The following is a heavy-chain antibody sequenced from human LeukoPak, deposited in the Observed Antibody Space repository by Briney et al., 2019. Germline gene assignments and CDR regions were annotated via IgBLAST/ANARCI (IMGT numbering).Heavy chain of an antibody. V-gene: IGHV1-8*03. CDR3: ARWQYQLLFYGYMDV. CDR1: GYTFTSYD. CDR2: MNPNSGNT. J-gene: IGHJ6*03. D-gene: IGHD2-2*01. Sequence: ASVKVSCKASGYTFTSYDINGVRQATGQGLEWMGWMNPNSGNTGYAQKFQGRVTITRNTSISTAYMELSSLRSEDTAVYYCARWQYQLLFYGYMDVWGKGTTVTVSS.